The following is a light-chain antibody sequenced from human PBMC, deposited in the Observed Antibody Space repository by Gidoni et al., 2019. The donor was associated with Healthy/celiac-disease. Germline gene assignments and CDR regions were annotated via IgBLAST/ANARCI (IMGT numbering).Light chain of an antibody. J-gene: IGLJ2*01. CDR2: DVS. V-gene: IGLV2-14*03. Sequence: QSALTQPASVSGSPGQSINISCTGTSSDVGVYNYVSWYQQHPGTAPKLMIYDVSNRPSGFSNRFSGSKSGNTASLTISGLQAEDEADYYCSSYTSSSTLEVFGGWTKLTVL. CDR3: SSYTSSSTLEV. CDR1: SSDVGVYNY.